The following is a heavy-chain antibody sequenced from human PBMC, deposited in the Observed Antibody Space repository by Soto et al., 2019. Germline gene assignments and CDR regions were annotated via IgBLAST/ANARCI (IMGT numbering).Heavy chain of an antibody. CDR1: GYSFTSYW. Sequence: PGESLKISCKGSGYSFTSYWISWVSQMPGKGLEWMGRIDPSDSYTNYSPSFQGHVTISADKSISTAYLQWSSLKASDTAMYYCAISSDYSNYHYYYGMDVWGQGTTVTVSS. CDR3: AISSDYSNYHYYYGMDV. D-gene: IGHD4-4*01. J-gene: IGHJ6*02. V-gene: IGHV5-10-1*01. CDR2: IDPSDSYT.